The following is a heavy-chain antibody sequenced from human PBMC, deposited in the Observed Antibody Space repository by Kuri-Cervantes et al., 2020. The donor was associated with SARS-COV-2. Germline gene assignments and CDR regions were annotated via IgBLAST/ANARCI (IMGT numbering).Heavy chain of an antibody. CDR1: GGTFSSYA. V-gene: IGHV1-69*13. D-gene: IGHD3-10*01. J-gene: IGHJ4*02. Sequence: SVKVSCKASGGTFSSYAISWVRQAPGQGLEWMGGIIPIFAKANYAQKFQGRVTITADQSTSTAYMELSSLRSEDTAVYYCAREYYYGSGRYYGAFDHWGQGTPVTVSS. CDR3: AREYYYGSGRYYGAFDH. CDR2: IIPIFAKA.